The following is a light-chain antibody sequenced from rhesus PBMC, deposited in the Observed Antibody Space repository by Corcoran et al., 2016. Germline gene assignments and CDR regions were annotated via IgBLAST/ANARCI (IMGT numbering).Light chain of an antibody. Sequence: DIVMTQSPDSLAVSLGERVTINCKSSQSLVYSTNNKNYLRWYQQKPVQAPKLFLYWASTRESGVPNRVSGSGAGTDFTLTISGLQAEDVAVYYCQQYYSSPWTFGQGTKVEIK. CDR3: QQYYSSPWT. CDR2: WAS. J-gene: IGKJ1*01. V-gene: IGKV4-1*01. CDR1: QSLVYSTNNKNY.